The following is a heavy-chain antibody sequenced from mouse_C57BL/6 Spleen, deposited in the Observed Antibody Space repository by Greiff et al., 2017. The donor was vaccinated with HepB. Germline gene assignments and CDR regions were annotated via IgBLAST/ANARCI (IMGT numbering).Heavy chain of an antibody. Sequence: VKLMESGPGLVAPSQSLSITCTVSGFSLTSYGVSWVRQPPGKGLEWLGVIWGDGSTNYHSALISSLSISKDNSKSQVFLKLNSLQTDDTATYYCSYYSDLRYFDVWGTGTTVTVSS. CDR2: IWGDGST. CDR1: GFSLTSYG. D-gene: IGHD2-12*01. J-gene: IGHJ1*03. CDR3: SYYSDLRYFDV. V-gene: IGHV2-3*01.